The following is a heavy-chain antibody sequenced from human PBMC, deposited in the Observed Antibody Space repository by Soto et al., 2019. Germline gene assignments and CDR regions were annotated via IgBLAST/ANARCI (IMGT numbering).Heavy chain of an antibody. CDR3: ARRHSATWLFDY. D-gene: IGHD3-9*01. J-gene: IGHJ4*02. Sequence: KPSETLSLTSAVSGGAISGRSNYWGWIRQPPGKGLEYIGSIYSGGSTYYNPSLKSRVTLSVDATQNQFSLRLTSVTAADTAVYYCARRHSATWLFDYWGLGTLVTVS. CDR2: IYSGGST. V-gene: IGHV4-39*01. CDR1: GGAISGRSNY.